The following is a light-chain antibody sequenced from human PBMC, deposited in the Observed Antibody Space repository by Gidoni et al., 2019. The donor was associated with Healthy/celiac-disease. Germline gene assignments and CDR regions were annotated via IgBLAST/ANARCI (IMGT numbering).Light chain of an antibody. J-gene: IGKJ2*01. CDR1: QSISSY. V-gene: IGKV1-39*01. CDR2: AAS. Sequence: DIQMTQSPSSLSASVGDRVTITCRESQSISSYLNWYQQKPGKAPKLLIYAASSLQSGVPSRFSGSGSGTDFTLTISSLQPEDFATYNCQQSYSTPLYTFGQGTKLEIK. CDR3: QQSYSTPLYT.